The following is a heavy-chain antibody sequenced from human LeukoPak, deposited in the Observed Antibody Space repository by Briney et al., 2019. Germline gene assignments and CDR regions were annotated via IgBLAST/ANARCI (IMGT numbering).Heavy chain of an antibody. V-gene: IGHV7-4-1*02. CDR1: GYTFTSYG. CDR3: ARLTNWGNEIF. J-gene: IGHJ4*02. CDR2: INTNTGNP. D-gene: IGHD3-16*01. Sequence: ASVTVSCKASGYTFTSYGISWVRQAPGQGLEWMGWINTNTGNPTYAQGFTGRFVFSLDTSVSTAYLQISSLKAEDTAVYYCARLTNWGNEIFWGQGTLVTVSS.